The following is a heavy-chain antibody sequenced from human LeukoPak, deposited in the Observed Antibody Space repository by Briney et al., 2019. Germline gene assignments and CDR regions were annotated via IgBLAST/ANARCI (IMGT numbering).Heavy chain of an antibody. D-gene: IGHD2-21*02. Sequence: PGGSLRLSCAASGFTFSSYGMHWVRQAPGKGLEWVAVISYDGSNKYYADSVKGRFTISRDNSKNTLYLQMNSLRAEDTAVYYCAFVVVTAVYFDYWGQGTLVTVSS. J-gene: IGHJ4*02. CDR2: ISYDGSNK. CDR1: GFTFSSYG. CDR3: AFVVVTAVYFDY. V-gene: IGHV3-30*03.